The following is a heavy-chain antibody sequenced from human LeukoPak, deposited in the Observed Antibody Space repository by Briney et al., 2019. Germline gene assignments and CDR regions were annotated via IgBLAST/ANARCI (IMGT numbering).Heavy chain of an antibody. J-gene: IGHJ4*02. CDR1: GFTFSSYA. Sequence: GGSLRLSCSASGFTFSSYAMHWVRQAPGKGLEWVAIISYDGSNKFYADSVKGRFTISRDNSKNTLYLQMNSLRAEDTAVYYCARTTYGSGNYFDYWGQGTLVTVSS. D-gene: IGHD3-10*01. CDR2: ISYDGSNK. V-gene: IGHV3-30*14. CDR3: ARTTYGSGNYFDY.